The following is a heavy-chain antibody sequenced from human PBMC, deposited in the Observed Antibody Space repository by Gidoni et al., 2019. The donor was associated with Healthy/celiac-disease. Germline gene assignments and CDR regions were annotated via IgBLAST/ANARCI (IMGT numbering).Heavy chain of an antibody. J-gene: IGHJ6*02. CDR2: ISWDGGST. Sequence: EVQLVESGGVVVQPGGSPRLSCAASGFTFDDYTINWVRHAPGKGLELVSLISWDGGSTYYADSVNGRFTISSDNSKNSLFLLMNSLRTEDTALYYCAKDIGPMGDDGIDGMDVWGQGTTVTVSS. D-gene: IGHD3-16*01. V-gene: IGHV3-43*01. CDR3: AKDIGPMGDDGIDGMDV. CDR1: GFTFDDYT.